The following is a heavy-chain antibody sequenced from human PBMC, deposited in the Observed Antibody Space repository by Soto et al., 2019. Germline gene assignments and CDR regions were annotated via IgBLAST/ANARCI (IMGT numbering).Heavy chain of an antibody. CDR2: INAASGNT. Sequence: QAQLVQSGAEMKKPGASVKVSCKATGYTFSAYTMNWVRQAPGQGLEWMGWINAASGNTKYSQNFQGRVSITRDTSASTVYMELTGLTSEDTAVYYCARDTETLGPRANDALDIWGQGTMVTVSS. V-gene: IGHV1-3*01. J-gene: IGHJ3*02. CDR3: ARDTETLGPRANDALDI. D-gene: IGHD3-3*02. CDR1: GYTFSAYT.